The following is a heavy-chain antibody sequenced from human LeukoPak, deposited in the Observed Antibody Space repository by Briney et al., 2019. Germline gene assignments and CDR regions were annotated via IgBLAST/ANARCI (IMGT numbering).Heavy chain of an antibody. CDR3: ARSLGYYYYYMDA. J-gene: IGHJ6*03. CDR2: VDWDDDK. V-gene: IGHV2-70*11. Sequence: SGPTLVNPTQTLTLTCTFSGFSLSTDGMCVSWIRQPPGKALEWLARVDWDDDKYYSTSLKTRLTISKDTSKNQVVLTMTNMDPVDTATYFCARSLGYYYYYMDAWGKGTTVIIS. CDR1: GFSLSTDGMC.